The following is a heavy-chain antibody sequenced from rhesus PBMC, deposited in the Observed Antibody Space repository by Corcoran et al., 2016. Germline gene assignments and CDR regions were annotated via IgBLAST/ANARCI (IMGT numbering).Heavy chain of an antibody. Sequence: QVQLQESGPGLVKPSETLSLTCAVSGGSISDDYYWSWISQPPGKGLEWIGYIDGRGGCTNYTPSLKNRVTISIDVSKNQFSLRLTSVTAADTAVYYCTSPIRYRFDVWGPGVLVSVSS. J-gene: IGHJ5-1*01. CDR3: TSPIRYRFDV. CDR2: IDGRGGCT. V-gene: IGHV4-106*01. CDR1: GGSISDDYY. D-gene: IGHD4-29*01.